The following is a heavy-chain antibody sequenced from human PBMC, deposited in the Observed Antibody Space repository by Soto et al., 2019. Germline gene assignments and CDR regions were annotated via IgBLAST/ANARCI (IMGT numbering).Heavy chain of an antibody. J-gene: IGHJ5*02. V-gene: IGHV2-5*01. CDR1: GFSLSTSGVG. D-gene: IGHD3-10*01. CDR3: AHRRSYYGSAPPPAFDP. Sequence: SGPTLVNPTQTLTLTCTFSGFSLSTSGVGVGWIRQPPGKALEWLALIYWNDDKRYSPSLKSRLTITKDTSKSQVVLTMTNMDPVDTATYYCAHRRSYYGSAPPPAFDPWGQGTLVTVSS. CDR2: IYWNDDK.